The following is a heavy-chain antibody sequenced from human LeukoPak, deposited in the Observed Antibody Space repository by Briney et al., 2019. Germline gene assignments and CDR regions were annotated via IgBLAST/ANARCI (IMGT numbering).Heavy chain of an antibody. Sequence: PSETLSLTCTVSGGSISSYYWSWIRQPPGKGLEWIGYIYYSGSTNYNPSLKSRVTISVGTSKNQFSLKLSSVTAADTAVYYCARSRDYYDSSGLFDYWGQGTLVTVSS. CDR3: ARSRDYYDSSGLFDY. CDR1: GGSISSYY. CDR2: IYYSGST. J-gene: IGHJ4*02. D-gene: IGHD3-22*01. V-gene: IGHV4-59*01.